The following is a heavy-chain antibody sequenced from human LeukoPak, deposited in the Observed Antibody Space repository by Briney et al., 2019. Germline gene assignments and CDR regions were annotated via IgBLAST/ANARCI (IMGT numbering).Heavy chain of an antibody. CDR3: ARVSMEWELLYYYYYMDV. CDR1: GFTFSSYA. D-gene: IGHD1-26*01. J-gene: IGHJ6*03. CDR2: ISYDGSNK. Sequence: GGSLRLSCAASGFTFSSYAMHWVRQAPGKGLEWVAVISYDGSNKYYADSVKGRFTISRDNSKNTLYLQMNSLRAEDTAVYYCARVSMEWELLYYYYYMDVWGKGTTVTISS. V-gene: IGHV3-30*04.